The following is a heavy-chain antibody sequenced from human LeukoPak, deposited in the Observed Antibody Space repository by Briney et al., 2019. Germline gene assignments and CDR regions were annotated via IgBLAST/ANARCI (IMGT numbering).Heavy chain of an antibody. V-gene: IGHV4-34*01. D-gene: IGHD6-13*01. Sequence: PSETLSLTCAVYGGSFSGYYRSWIRQPLGKGLEWIGEINHSGSTNYNPSLKSRVTISVDTSKNQFSLKLSSVTAADTAVYYCARGPAPLYSSSWYRRGAFDIWGQGTMVTVSS. J-gene: IGHJ3*02. CDR1: GGSFSGYY. CDR2: INHSGST. CDR3: ARGPAPLYSSSWYRRGAFDI.